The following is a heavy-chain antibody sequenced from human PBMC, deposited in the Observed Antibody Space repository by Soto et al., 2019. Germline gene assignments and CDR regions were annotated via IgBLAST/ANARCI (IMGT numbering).Heavy chain of an antibody. D-gene: IGHD3-3*01. J-gene: IGHJ6*02. CDR3: ARVFWSGYYAYYYGMDV. CDR1: GGTFSSYA. CDR2: IIPIFGTA. V-gene: IGHV1-69*13. Sequence: SVQVSCKASGGTFSSYAISWVRQAPGQGLEWMGGIIPIFGTANYAQKFQGRVTITADESTSTAYMELSSLRSEDTAVYFCARVFWSGYYAYYYGMDVWGQGTTVTVSS.